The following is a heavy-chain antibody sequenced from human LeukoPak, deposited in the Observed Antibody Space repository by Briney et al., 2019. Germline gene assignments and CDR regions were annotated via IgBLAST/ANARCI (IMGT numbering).Heavy chain of an antibody. V-gene: IGHV4-61*02. D-gene: IGHD1-26*01. CDR2: IYPSGNT. J-gene: IGHJ3*02. Sequence: NPSQTLSLTCTVSGGSINSGSYSWSWIRQPAGKGLEWIGRIYPSGNTNYNPSLKSRVTISVDTSKNQFSLKLSSVTAADTAVYYCARVGFAVDAFDIWGQGTMVTVSS. CDR3: ARVGFAVDAFDI. CDR1: GGSINSGSYS.